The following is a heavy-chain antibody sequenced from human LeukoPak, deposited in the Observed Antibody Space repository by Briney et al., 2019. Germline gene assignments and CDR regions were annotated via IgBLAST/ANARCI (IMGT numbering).Heavy chain of an antibody. Sequence: SQTLSLTCTVSGGSLSSGGYYWSWIRQPPGKGLEWIGYIYHSGSTHYNPSLKSRVTISVDRSKNQFSLKLSSVTAADTAVYYCARVSMIVVSWFDPWGQGTLVTVSS. CDR2: IYHSGST. J-gene: IGHJ5*02. CDR1: GGSLSSGGYY. CDR3: ARVSMIVVSWFDP. V-gene: IGHV4-30-2*01. D-gene: IGHD3-22*01.